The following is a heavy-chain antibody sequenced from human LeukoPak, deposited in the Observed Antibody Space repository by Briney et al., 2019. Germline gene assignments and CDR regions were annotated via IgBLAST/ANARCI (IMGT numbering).Heavy chain of an antibody. CDR1: GFTSSSYA. V-gene: IGHV3-23*01. J-gene: IGHJ4*02. Sequence: GGSLRLSCAASGFTSSSYAMSWVRQAPGKGLEWVSAISGSGGSTYYADSVKGRFTISRDNSKNTLYLQMNSLRAEDTAVYYYAKVRAYDSSGYLSGYWGQGTLVTVSS. CDR2: ISGSGGST. CDR3: AKVRAYDSSGYLSGY. D-gene: IGHD3-22*01.